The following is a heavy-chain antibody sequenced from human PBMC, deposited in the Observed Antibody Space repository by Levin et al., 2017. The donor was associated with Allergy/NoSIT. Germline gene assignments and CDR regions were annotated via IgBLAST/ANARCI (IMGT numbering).Heavy chain of an antibody. J-gene: IGHJ4*02. D-gene: IGHD5-18*01. Sequence: GESLKISCAASGFTFSSYSMNWVRQAPGKGLEWVSYISSSSSTIYYADSVKGRFTISRDNAKNSLYLQMNSLRAEDTAVYYCARENGDTASWGQGTLVTVSS. CDR2: ISSSSSTI. CDR1: GFTFSSYS. V-gene: IGHV3-48*01. CDR3: ARENGDTAS.